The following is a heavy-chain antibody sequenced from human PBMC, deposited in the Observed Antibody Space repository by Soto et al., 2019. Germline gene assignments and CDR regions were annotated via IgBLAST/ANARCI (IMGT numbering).Heavy chain of an antibody. CDR2: IYHSGST. CDR3: ARVPGP. V-gene: IGHV4-30-2*01. CDR1: GDSIRNYY. J-gene: IGHJ5*02. Sequence: SETLSLTCTVSGDSIRNYYWSWIRQPPGKGLEWIGYIYHSGSTYYNPSLKSRVIISVDRSKNQFSLKLSSVTAADTAVYYCARVPGPWGQGTLVTVSS.